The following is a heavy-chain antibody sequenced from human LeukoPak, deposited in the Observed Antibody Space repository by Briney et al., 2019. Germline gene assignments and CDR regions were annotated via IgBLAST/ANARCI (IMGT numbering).Heavy chain of an antibody. J-gene: IGHJ5*02. CDR2: IYYSGST. V-gene: IGHV4-39*01. CDR3: AGGRGYYDFWSGRAYNWFDP. CDR1: GGSISSSSYY. D-gene: IGHD3-3*01. Sequence: KTSETLSLTCTVSGGSISSSSYYWGWIRQPPGKGLEWIGSIYYSGSTYYNPSLKSRVSISVDTSKNQFSLKLSSVTAADTAVYYCAGGRGYYDFWSGRAYNWFDPWGQGTLVTVSS.